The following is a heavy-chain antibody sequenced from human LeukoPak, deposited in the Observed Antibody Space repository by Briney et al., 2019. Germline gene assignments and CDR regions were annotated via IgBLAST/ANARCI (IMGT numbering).Heavy chain of an antibody. J-gene: IGHJ4*02. CDR3: ARDLREYYFDRSGFSLGH. D-gene: IGHD3-22*01. V-gene: IGHV3-30*06. Sequence: GGSLRLSCAASGFTFNTYGMSWVRQAPGKGLEWVAIISWHGDTEFYGESVKGRFTISRDSSKNMVYLQMNSLRTEDTAVYYCARDLREYYFDRSGFSLGHWGQGTLVSVSS. CDR2: ISWHGDTE. CDR1: GFTFNTYG.